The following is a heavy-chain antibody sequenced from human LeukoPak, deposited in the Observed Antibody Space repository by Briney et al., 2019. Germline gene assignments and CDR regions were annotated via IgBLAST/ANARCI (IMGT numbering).Heavy chain of an antibody. CDR2: MNPNSGNT. CDR3: TTDRPTMPLDY. CDR1: GYTFTSYD. V-gene: IGHV1-8*03. D-gene: IGHD5-12*01. J-gene: IGHJ4*02. Sequence: ASVNVSCKSCGYTFTSYDINWVRPATGQGVEWMEWMNPNSGNTRYAQKFQGRVTITRNTSISTAYMELSSLRSEDTAVYYCTTDRPTMPLDYWGQGTLVTVSS.